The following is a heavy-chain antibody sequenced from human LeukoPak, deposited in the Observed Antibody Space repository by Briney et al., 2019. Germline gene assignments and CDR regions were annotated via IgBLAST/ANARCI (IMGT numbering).Heavy chain of an antibody. D-gene: IGHD6-19*01. Sequence: GGSLRLSCAASGFTFTNYWMTWVRQAPGKGLEWVANIDQNGRNRYYVDSVKGRFTISRDKAKNSLFLQMNSLRDEDRAVYYCARDRSSGCDYWGQGILVTVAS. CDR1: GFTFTNYW. V-gene: IGHV3-7*01. CDR2: IDQNGRNR. J-gene: IGHJ4*02. CDR3: ARDRSSGCDY.